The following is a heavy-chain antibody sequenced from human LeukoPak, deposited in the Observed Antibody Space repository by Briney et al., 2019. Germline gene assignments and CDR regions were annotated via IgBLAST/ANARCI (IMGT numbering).Heavy chain of an antibody. J-gene: IGHJ6*03. CDR2: ISSSGSTI. Sequence: PGGSLRLFCAASGFTFSDYYMSWIRQAPGKGLEWVSYISSSGSTIYYADSVKGRFTISRDNAKNSLYLQMNSLRAEDTAVYYCARDSHDRYFDWLLLHYYYYYYMDVWGKGTTVTISS. CDR1: GFTFSDYY. CDR3: ARDSHDRYFDWLLLHYYYYYYMDV. D-gene: IGHD3-9*01. V-gene: IGHV3-11*01.